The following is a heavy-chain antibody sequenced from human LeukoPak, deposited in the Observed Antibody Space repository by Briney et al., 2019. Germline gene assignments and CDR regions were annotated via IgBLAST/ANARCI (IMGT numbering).Heavy chain of an antibody. J-gene: IGHJ4*02. Sequence: GGSLRLSCAASGFTFSSYGMHWVRQAPGKGLEWVAFIRYDGSNKYYADSVKGRFTISRDNSKNTLYLQMNSLRAEDTAVYYCAKALSSNHHDFDYWGQGTLVTVSS. V-gene: IGHV3-30*02. CDR1: GFTFSSYG. D-gene: IGHD4-11*01. CDR3: AKALSSNHHDFDY. CDR2: IRYDGSNK.